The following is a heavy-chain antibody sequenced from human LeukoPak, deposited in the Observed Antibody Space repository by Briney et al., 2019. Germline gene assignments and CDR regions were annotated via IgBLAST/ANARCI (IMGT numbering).Heavy chain of an antibody. CDR1: GGSFSGYY. V-gene: IGHV4-34*01. D-gene: IGHD2-2*01. J-gene: IGHJ4*02. CDR2: INHSGST. CDR3: ARGGKARVVVVPAAIDY. Sequence: SETLSLTCAVYGGSFSGYYWSWIRQPPGKGLEWIGEINHSGSTSYNPSLKSRVTISVDTSKNQFSLKLSSVTAADTAVYYCARGGKARVVVVPAAIDYWGQGTLVTVSS.